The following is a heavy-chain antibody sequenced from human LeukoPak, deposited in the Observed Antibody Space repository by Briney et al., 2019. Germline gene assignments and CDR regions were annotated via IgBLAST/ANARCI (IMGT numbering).Heavy chain of an antibody. CDR1: GFTLGDYS. V-gene: IGHV3-30*04. Sequence: GGSLRLSCTASGFTLGDYSMSWFRQAPGKGLEWVAVISYDGNNENYADSVKGRFTISRDNSKNTLFFQLSSLRAEDTAVYYCVRSSGIEKGEYCSGGSCYLDRWGQGTLVTVSS. CDR3: VRSSGIEKGEYCSGGSCYLDR. J-gene: IGHJ4*02. CDR2: ISYDGNNE. D-gene: IGHD2-15*01.